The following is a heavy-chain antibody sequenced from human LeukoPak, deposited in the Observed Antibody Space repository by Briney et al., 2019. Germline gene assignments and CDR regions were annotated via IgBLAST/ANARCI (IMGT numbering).Heavy chain of an antibody. Sequence: ASVKVSCKASGGTFSSYAISWVRQAPGQGLEWMGRIIPILGIANYAQKFQGRVTISATRSTGTAYVEVTSLRSDDTATYYCARERGDGSLEYWGQGTLVIVSS. CDR2: IIPILGIA. V-gene: IGHV1-69*04. D-gene: IGHD6-19*01. CDR3: ARERGDGSLEY. J-gene: IGHJ4*02. CDR1: GGTFSSYA.